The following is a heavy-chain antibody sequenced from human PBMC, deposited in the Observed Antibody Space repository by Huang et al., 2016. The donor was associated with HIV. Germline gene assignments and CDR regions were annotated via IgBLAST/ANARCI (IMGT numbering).Heavy chain of an antibody. CDR3: AKGLGGSYYYYFDY. D-gene: IGHD3-10*01. V-gene: IGHV3-9*01. CDR1: GFTFVDYA. J-gene: IGHJ4*02. Sequence: EVQLVESGGGLVQPGRSLRLSCAASGFTFVDYAINWVRQAPGKGLEWVSGISWNSGSIGYADAVKGRFTISRDNARNSLYLQMRRLRADDTALYYCAKGLGGSYYYYFDYWGQGTLVTVSS. CDR2: ISWNSGSI.